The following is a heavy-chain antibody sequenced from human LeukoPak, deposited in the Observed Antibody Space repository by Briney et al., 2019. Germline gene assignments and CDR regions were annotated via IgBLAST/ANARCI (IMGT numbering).Heavy chain of an antibody. CDR3: ARDSGNPAP. V-gene: IGHV3-66*02. J-gene: IGHJ5*02. CDR2: IYSGGST. CDR1: GFTFSSYA. D-gene: IGHD1-14*01. Sequence: PGGSLRLSCAASGFTFSSYAMSWVRQAPGKGLEWVSVIYSGGSTYYADSVKGRFTISRDNSKNTLYLQMDSLRAEDTAVYYCARDSGNPAPWGQGTLVTVSS.